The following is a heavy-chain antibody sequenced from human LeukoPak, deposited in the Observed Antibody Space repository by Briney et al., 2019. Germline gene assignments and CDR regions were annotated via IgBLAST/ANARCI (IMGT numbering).Heavy chain of an antibody. CDR3: ATHLLLGNGLLSEY. CDR2: INHSGST. CDR1: GGSFSGYY. D-gene: IGHD7-27*01. Sequence: SETLSLTCAVYGGSFSGYYWSWIRQPPGKGLEWIGEINHSGSTNYNPSLKSRVTISVDTSKNQFSLKLSSVTAADTAVYYCATHLLLGNGLLSEYWGQGTLVTVSS. J-gene: IGHJ4*02. V-gene: IGHV4-34*01.